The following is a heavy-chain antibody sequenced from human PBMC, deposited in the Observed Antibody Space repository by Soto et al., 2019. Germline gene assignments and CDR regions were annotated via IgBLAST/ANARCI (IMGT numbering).Heavy chain of an antibody. Sequence: GGSLRRTCAASGFTFSHFWMNWVRQAPGKGLEWVAYISADGRETNHVDSVKGRFTISRDNAKNSLLLQMNSLRAEDTAVYYCARTHRRLDSWGQGTLVTFSS. J-gene: IGHJ4*02. CDR1: GFTFSHFW. D-gene: IGHD3-16*02. CDR2: ISADGRET. V-gene: IGHV3-7*01. CDR3: ARTHRRLDS.